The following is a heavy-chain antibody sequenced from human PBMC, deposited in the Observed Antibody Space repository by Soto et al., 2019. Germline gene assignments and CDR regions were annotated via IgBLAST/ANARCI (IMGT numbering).Heavy chain of an antibody. Sequence: GGSLRLSCAASGFTFNMYAMSWVRQAPGEGLVWLSSITGGGGATYYPDSVRGRLTISRDNSQNTVYLQMNSLRTEDTAVYYCAKERGYDGKDDYFDFWGRGTLVTVSS. V-gene: IGHV3-23*01. CDR2: ITGGGGAT. CDR1: GFTFNMYA. CDR3: AKERGYDGKDDYFDF. D-gene: IGHD5-12*01. J-gene: IGHJ4*02.